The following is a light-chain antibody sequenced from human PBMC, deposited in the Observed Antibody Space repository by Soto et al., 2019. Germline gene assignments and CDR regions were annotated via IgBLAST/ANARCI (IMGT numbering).Light chain of an antibody. CDR2: GVS. Sequence: ESVLTRSPGTLSLSPGERATLSCRASQSVNSNYLAWHQQKPGQAPRLLIYGVSSRATGIPDRFSGSGSGTDFTLTISSLQPDDFATYYCQQCNSYPWTFGQGTKVDTK. CDR3: QQCNSYPWT. V-gene: IGKV3-20*01. J-gene: IGKJ1*01. CDR1: QSVNSNY.